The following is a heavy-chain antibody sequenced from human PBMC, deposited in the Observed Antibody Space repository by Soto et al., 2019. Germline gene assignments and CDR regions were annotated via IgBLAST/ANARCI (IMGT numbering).Heavy chain of an antibody. D-gene: IGHD1-7*01. J-gene: IGHJ4*02. Sequence: RHSCAASELTIISYAMRWVRQAPGKGLEWVSAISGSGGSTYYADSVKGRFTISRDNSKNTLYLQMNSLRAEDTAVYYCAKRPSGGWTYRWGQGTLVTVS. CDR1: ELTIISYA. CDR2: ISGSGGST. V-gene: IGHV3-23*01. CDR3: AKRPSGGWTYR.